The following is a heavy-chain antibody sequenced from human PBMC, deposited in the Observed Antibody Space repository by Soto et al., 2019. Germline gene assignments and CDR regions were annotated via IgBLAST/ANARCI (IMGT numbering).Heavy chain of an antibody. J-gene: IGHJ4*02. CDR2: IDYDGFNK. CDR1: GFTLYNYV. Sequence: GGTLRLPCAASGFTLYNYVMNWGRQAPGKGREWVSTIDYDGFNKHYADSVKGGFTVTRDNSKDTVDLQMNSLRAEDTAVYYCVYWVSAHFDYWGQGTLVSVSS. CDR3: VYWVSAHFDY. V-gene: IGHV3-23*01. D-gene: IGHD2-8*01.